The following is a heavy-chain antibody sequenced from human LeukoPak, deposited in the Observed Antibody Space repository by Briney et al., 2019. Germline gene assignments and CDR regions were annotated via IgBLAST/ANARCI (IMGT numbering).Heavy chain of an antibody. Sequence: ASETLSLTCTVSGGSITSSNYYWGWIRQPPGKGLEWIGSFYYSGSTNYNPSLKSRVTISVDTSKNQFSLKLSSVTAADTAVYYCARVGIAAAGTFDPWGQGTLVTVSS. D-gene: IGHD6-13*01. J-gene: IGHJ5*02. V-gene: IGHV4-39*07. CDR2: FYYSGST. CDR3: ARVGIAAAGTFDP. CDR1: GGSITSSNYY.